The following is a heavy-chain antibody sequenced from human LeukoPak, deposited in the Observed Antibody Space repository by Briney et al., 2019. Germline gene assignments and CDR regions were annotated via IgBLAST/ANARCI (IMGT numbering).Heavy chain of an antibody. D-gene: IGHD1-26*01. V-gene: IGHV1-2*02. Sequence: ASVKVSCKASGYTFTGYYMHWVRQAPGQGLEWMGWINPNSGGTNYAQKFQGRVTMTGDTSISTAYMELSRLTSDDTAVYYCARDQYSGSYYWGQGTLVAVSS. J-gene: IGHJ4*02. CDR1: GYTFTGYY. CDR2: INPNSGGT. CDR3: ARDQYSGSYY.